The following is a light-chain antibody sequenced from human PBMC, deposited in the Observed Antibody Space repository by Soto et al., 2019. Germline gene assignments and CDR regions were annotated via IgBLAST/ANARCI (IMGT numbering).Light chain of an antibody. J-gene: IGKJ1*01. V-gene: IGKV1D-16*01. CDR2: AAS. Sequence: DIQMTQSPSSVSASVGDRVTITFRASQGISSWLAWYQQKPGKAPKRLIYAASSLESGVPQRFSGSGSGTEFTLTISSLQTDDFSTYYCQQYHSYWTFGQGTKVDIK. CDR1: QGISSW. CDR3: QQYHSYWT.